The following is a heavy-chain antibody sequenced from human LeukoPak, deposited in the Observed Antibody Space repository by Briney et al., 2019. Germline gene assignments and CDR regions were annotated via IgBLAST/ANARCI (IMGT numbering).Heavy chain of an antibody. CDR3: TRALDYYNSLTGYYPSDAFDI. D-gene: IGHD3-9*01. Sequence: PSETLSLTCTVSGGSISSSSYYWGWIRQPPGKGLEWIGSIYYSGSTYYNPSLKSRVTISVDTSRKQFFLELSSVTAADTAVYYCTRALDYYNSLTGYYPSDAFDIWDQGTMVTVSS. J-gene: IGHJ3*02. CDR2: IYYSGST. CDR1: GGSISSSSYY. V-gene: IGHV4-39*07.